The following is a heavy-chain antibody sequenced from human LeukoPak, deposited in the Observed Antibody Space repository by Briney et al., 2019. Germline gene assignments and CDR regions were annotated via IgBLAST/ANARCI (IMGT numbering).Heavy chain of an antibody. CDR3: AGHDSNFGSGSYPLGY. V-gene: IGHV4-59*08. CDR2: SHYSGST. J-gene: IGHJ4*02. Sequence: SETLSLTCTVSGGSISSYYWSWIRQPPGQGLEWIGYSHYSGSTNLNPSLKSRVTMSVDTSKNQFSLKLSSVTAADTAVHYCAGHDSNFGSGSYPLGYWGQGTLVTVSS. D-gene: IGHD3-10*01. CDR1: GGSISSYY.